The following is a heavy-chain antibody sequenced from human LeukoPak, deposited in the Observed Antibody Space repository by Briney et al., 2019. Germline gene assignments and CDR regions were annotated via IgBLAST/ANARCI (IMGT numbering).Heavy chain of an antibody. D-gene: IGHD2-2*01. CDR3: AKDLVVVPATGFDY. J-gene: IGHJ4*02. CDR2: ISGSGGST. V-gene: IGHV3-23*01. CDR1: GFTFSSYA. Sequence: GGSLRLSCAASGFTFSSYAMSWVRQAPGNGLEWVSAISGSGGSTYYADSVKGRFTISRDNSKNTLYLQMNSLRAEDTAVYYCAKDLVVVPATGFDYWGQGTLVTVSS.